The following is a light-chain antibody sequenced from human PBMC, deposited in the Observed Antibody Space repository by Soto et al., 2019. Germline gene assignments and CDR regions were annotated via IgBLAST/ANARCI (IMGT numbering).Light chain of an antibody. V-gene: IGLV2-14*01. Sequence: QSVLTQPASVSGSPGQSITISCTGTTTDIRRYNYVSWYQHHPDKAPKLILYEVSNRPSGVSDRFSDSKSGTTASLTISGLQPEDEASYYCSSHTSSGTLVFGGGTKLTVL. CDR3: SSHTSSGTLV. CDR2: EVS. J-gene: IGLJ2*01. CDR1: TTDIRRYNY.